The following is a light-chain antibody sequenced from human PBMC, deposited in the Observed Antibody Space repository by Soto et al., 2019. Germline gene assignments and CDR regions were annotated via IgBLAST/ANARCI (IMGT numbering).Light chain of an antibody. V-gene: IGLV2-14*01. Sequence: QSALTQPASVSGSPGQSITISCTGTSRDVGNYNYVSWYQQHPGKAPKLMIYGVSNRPSQVSNRFSGSKSGNTASLTISGLQAEDEADYYCSSYTSSSTWLFGGGTKVTVL. CDR2: GVS. CDR3: SSYTSSSTWL. CDR1: SRDVGNYNY. J-gene: IGLJ3*02.